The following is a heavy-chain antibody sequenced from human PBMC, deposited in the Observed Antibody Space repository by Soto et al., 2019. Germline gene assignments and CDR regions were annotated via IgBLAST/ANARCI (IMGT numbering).Heavy chain of an antibody. V-gene: IGHV4-61*03. Sequence: QVQLQESGPGLVKPSETLSLTCTVSGASVSSGNFHWSWIRQPPGKGLEWIGQIRPAVSSNYDSSPKSRVXXXLXXSKNLFSLILDSVTAADTAMYYCAVYTAGIGGDGSWGQGTMVTVSS. CDR1: GASVSSGNFH. J-gene: IGHJ5*02. CDR2: IRPAVSS. CDR3: AVYTAGIGGDGS. D-gene: IGHD2-21*02.